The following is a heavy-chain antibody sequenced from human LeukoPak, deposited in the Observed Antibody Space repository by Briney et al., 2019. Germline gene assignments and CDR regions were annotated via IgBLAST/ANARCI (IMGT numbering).Heavy chain of an antibody. CDR1: GYSISSGYY. V-gene: IGHV4-38-2*01. CDR3: ARRGSGLVVAATPWFDP. D-gene: IGHD2-15*01. Sequence: SETLSLTCAVSGYSISSGYYWGWIRQPPGKGLEWIGSIYHSGSTHYNPSLKSRLTISVDPSKDQFSLKVSSVTAADTAVYYCARRGSGLVVAATPWFDPWGQGTLVTVSS. J-gene: IGHJ5*02. CDR2: IYHSGST.